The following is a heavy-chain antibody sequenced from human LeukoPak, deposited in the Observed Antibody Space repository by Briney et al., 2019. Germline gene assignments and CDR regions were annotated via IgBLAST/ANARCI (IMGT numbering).Heavy chain of an antibody. Sequence: PGRSLRLSCAASGFTFSSYAMHWVRQAPGKGLEWVAVISYDGSNKYYADSVKGRFTISRDNSKNTLYLQMNSLRAEDTAVYYCASDQRHIVVFQHWGQGTLVTVSS. V-gene: IGHV3-30*04. D-gene: IGHD2-21*01. CDR1: GFTFSSYA. J-gene: IGHJ1*01. CDR2: ISYDGSNK. CDR3: ASDQRHIVVFQH.